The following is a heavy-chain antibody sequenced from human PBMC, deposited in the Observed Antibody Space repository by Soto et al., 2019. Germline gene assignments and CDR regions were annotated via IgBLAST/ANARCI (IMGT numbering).Heavy chain of an antibody. CDR1: GGSVSSGNYY. J-gene: IGHJ4*02. D-gene: IGHD3-22*01. CDR3: ARSMLYSDGSNYSPFDY. CDR2: FYYTGSI. V-gene: IGHV4-61*01. Sequence: PSETLFLTCTVSGGSVSSGNYYWSWIRQPPGEGLEWIGYFYYTGSINYNPSLKSRVTISIDASKNQFSLRLSSVTAADTAVYYCARSMLYSDGSNYSPFDYWGQGTLVTVSS.